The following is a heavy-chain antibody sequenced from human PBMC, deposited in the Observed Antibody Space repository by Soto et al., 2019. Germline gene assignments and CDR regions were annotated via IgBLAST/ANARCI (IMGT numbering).Heavy chain of an antibody. V-gene: IGHV3-48*02. D-gene: IGHD3-22*01. J-gene: IGHJ5*02. CDR3: ARGAYYDSSGIRLNWFDP. Sequence: GGSLRLSCAASGFTFSSYSMNWVRQAPGKGLEWVSYISSSSSTIYYADSVKGRFTISRDNAKNSLYLQMNSLRDEDTAVYYCARGAYYDSSGIRLNWFDPWGQGTLVTVSS. CDR2: ISSSSSTI. CDR1: GFTFSSYS.